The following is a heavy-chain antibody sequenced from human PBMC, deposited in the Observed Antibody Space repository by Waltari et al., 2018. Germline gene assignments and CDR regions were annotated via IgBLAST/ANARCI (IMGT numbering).Heavy chain of an antibody. CDR3: ARDIRPWYFDL. Sequence: QVQLQESGPGLVKPSETLSLTCTVSGGSISSYYWSWIRQPPGKGLEWIGYFYYSGRTNYNPSLKSRVTISVDTSKNQFSLKLSSVTAADTAVYYCARDIRPWYFDLWGRGTLVTVSS. CDR1: GGSISSYY. J-gene: IGHJ2*01. V-gene: IGHV4-59*01. CDR2: FYYSGRT.